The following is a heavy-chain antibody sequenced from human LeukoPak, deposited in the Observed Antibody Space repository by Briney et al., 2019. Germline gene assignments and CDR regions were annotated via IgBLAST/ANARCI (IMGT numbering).Heavy chain of an antibody. V-gene: IGHV7-4-1*02. Sequence: GASVKVSCKASGYTFTSYAMSWVRQAPGQGLEWMGWINTNTGNPTYVQGFTGRFVFSLDTSVSTAYLQITSLEAEDSAVYYCARGTSGLATTNDYWGQGTLVTVSS. CDR3: ARGTSGLATTNDY. CDR1: GYTFTSYA. J-gene: IGHJ4*02. CDR2: INTNTGNP. D-gene: IGHD3/OR15-3a*01.